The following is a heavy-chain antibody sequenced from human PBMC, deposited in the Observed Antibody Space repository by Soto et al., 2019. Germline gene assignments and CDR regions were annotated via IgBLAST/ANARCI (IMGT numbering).Heavy chain of an antibody. CDR2: INPSGSKT. J-gene: IGHJ5*02. V-gene: IGHV1-46*01. CDR1: GYSFAAFY. CDR3: VTDYGDQPRFDP. D-gene: IGHD4-17*01. Sequence: QVQLVQSGPEVKKPGASVKVSCKASGYSFAAFYMHWVRQAPGQGLEWLGIINPSGSKTSYAPKFKGRVTMTRDTTTRTVYMELSSLTADDTAVYYCVTDYGDQPRFDPWGQGTLVSVSS.